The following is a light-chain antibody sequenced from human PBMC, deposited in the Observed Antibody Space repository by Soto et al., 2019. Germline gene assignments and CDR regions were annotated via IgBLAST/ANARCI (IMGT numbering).Light chain of an antibody. J-gene: IGKJ2*01. CDR3: QRRSKRHT. Sequence: EIVLTQSPATLSLSPGERATLSCRASQSVSSYLAWYQQKPGQAPRLLIYDATNRATGIPARFSGSGSGTDFTLTISSLEPEVFVDYCCQRRSKRHTFGQGTKVEIK. CDR1: QSVSSY. V-gene: IGKV3-11*01. CDR2: DAT.